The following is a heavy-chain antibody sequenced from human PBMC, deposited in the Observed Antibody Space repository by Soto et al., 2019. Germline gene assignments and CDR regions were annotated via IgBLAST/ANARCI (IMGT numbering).Heavy chain of an antibody. D-gene: IGHD6-19*01. CDR3: ARGTSSGWYYFDY. CDR1: GFTFSNYA. CDR2: ISYDGSNK. Sequence: QVQLVGSGGGVVQPGRSLRLSCAASGFTFSNYAIHWVRQAPGKGLEWVAAISYDGSNKYYADSVKGRFTISRDNSKSTLYLQVNSLRADDTAVYYCARGTSSGWYYFDYWGQGTLVTVSS. V-gene: IGHV3-30-3*01. J-gene: IGHJ4*02.